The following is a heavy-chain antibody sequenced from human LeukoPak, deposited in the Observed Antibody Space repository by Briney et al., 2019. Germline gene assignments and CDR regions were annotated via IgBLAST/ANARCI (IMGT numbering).Heavy chain of an antibody. V-gene: IGHV4-39*07. Sequence: SETLSLTCTVSGGSISSSSYYWGWIRQPPGKGLEWIGSIYYSGSAYYNPSLKSRVTISVDTSKNQFSLKLSSVTAADTAVYYCARGLDGYCSSTSCYTGNWFDPWGQGTLVTVSS. CDR1: GGSISSSSYY. J-gene: IGHJ5*02. CDR2: IYYSGSA. CDR3: ARGLDGYCSSTSCYTGNWFDP. D-gene: IGHD2-2*02.